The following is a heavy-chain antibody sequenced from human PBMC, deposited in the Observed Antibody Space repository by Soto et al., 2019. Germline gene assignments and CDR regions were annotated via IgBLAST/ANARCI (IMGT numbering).Heavy chain of an antibody. CDR2: INPNSGGT. Sequence: ASVKVSCKASGYTFIGYDMHWVRQAPGQGLEWMGWINPNSGGTNYAQKFQGWVTMTRDTSISTAYMELSRLRADDTAVYYCAIATYHNVAMDDWGQGTMVTVSS. J-gene: IGHJ6*02. CDR1: GYTFIGYD. CDR3: AIATYHNVAMDD. D-gene: IGHD1-1*01. V-gene: IGHV1-2*04.